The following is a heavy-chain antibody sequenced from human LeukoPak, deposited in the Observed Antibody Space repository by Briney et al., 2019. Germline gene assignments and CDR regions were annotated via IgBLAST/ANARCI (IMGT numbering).Heavy chain of an antibody. J-gene: IGHJ4*02. Sequence: HPGGSLRLSCAASGFTFNAYAMSWVRQAPGKGLEWFSAISPSGDQMFYADSVKGRFIISRDNSKNTLSLQMNSLRVEDTALYYCARVQRELMWYYFDYWGQGTLVTVSS. CDR1: GFTFNAYA. CDR3: ARVQRELMWYYFDY. V-gene: IGHV3-23*01. CDR2: ISPSGDQM. D-gene: IGHD1-1*01.